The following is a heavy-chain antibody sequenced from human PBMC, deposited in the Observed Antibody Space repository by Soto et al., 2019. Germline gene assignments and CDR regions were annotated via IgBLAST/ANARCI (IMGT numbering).Heavy chain of an antibody. CDR1: GFTFSNFW. Sequence: GGSLRLSCAASGFTFSNFWMSWVRQAPGKGLEWVANIKQDGSEKYYVDSVKGRFTISRDNAKNSLYLQMNSLRAEDTAVYYCARAGDSSTRNLYFDYWGQGTLVTVSS. CDR3: ARAGDSSTRNLYFDY. J-gene: IGHJ4*02. D-gene: IGHD6-13*01. V-gene: IGHV3-7*01. CDR2: IKQDGSEK.